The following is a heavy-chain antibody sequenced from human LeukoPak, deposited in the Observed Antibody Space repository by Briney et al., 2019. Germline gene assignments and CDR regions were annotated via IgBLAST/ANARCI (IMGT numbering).Heavy chain of an antibody. J-gene: IGHJ2*01. CDR3: ARRDGGANYWYFDV. Sequence: GESLKISCKGSGYTFPNYWIGWVRQMPGEGLEWMGIIFPGDSDTRYSPSFEGQVTISVDKSITTAYLQWSSLKASDSAMYYCARRDGGANYWYFDVWGRGTLVTVSS. V-gene: IGHV5-51*01. D-gene: IGHD2-15*01. CDR2: IFPGDSDT. CDR1: GYTFPNYW.